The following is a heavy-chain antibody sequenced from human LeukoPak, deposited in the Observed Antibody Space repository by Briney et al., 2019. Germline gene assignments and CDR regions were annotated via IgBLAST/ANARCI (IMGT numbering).Heavy chain of an antibody. J-gene: IGHJ4*02. CDR3: ARGGDSSGYRIDY. Sequence: GRSLRLSCAASGFTFSSYAMHWVRQAPGKGLEWVAVISYDGSNKYYADSVKGRFTIFRDNSKNTLYLQMNSLRAEDTAVYYCARGGDSSGYRIDYWGQGTLVTVSS. CDR2: ISYDGSNK. V-gene: IGHV3-30*01. D-gene: IGHD3-22*01. CDR1: GFTFSSYA.